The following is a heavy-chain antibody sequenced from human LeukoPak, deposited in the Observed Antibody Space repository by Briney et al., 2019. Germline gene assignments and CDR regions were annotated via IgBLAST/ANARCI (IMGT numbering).Heavy chain of an antibody. D-gene: IGHD3-9*01. J-gene: IGHJ3*02. CDR1: GYSFTSYW. Sequence: GESLRISCKGSGYSFTSYWIGWVRQMPGKGLEWMGIIYPGDSDTRYSPSFQGQVTISADKSISTAYLQWSSLKASDTAMYYCARRRYFDWLLVDAFDIWGQGTMVTVSS. V-gene: IGHV5-51*01. CDR2: IYPGDSDT. CDR3: ARRRYFDWLLVDAFDI.